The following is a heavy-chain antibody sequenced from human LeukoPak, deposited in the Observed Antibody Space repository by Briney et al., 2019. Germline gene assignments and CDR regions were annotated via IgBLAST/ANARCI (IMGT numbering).Heavy chain of an antibody. CDR1: GGTFSSYA. V-gene: IGHV1-69*05. J-gene: IGHJ4*02. CDR2: IIPIFGTA. CDR3: ARDGIAVAGNHY. D-gene: IGHD6-19*01. Sequence: ASVKVSCKASGGTFSSYAISWVRQAPGQGLEWMGRIIPIFGTANYAQKFQGRVTITTDESTSTAYMELSSLRSEDTAVYHCARDGIAVAGNHYWGQGTLVTVSS.